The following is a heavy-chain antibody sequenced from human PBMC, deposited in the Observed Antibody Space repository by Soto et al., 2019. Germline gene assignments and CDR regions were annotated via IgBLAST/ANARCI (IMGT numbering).Heavy chain of an antibody. D-gene: IGHD2-15*01. V-gene: IGHV1-46*03. Sequence: ASVKVSCKASGYTFTSYYMHWVRQAPGQGLEWMGIINPSGGSTSYAQKFQGRVTMTRDTSTSTVYMELSSLRSEDTAVYYCARDSADRNGYCSGGSCFNDAFDIWGQGTMVTVSS. CDR1: GYTFTSYY. J-gene: IGHJ3*02. CDR2: INPSGGST. CDR3: ARDSADRNGYCSGGSCFNDAFDI.